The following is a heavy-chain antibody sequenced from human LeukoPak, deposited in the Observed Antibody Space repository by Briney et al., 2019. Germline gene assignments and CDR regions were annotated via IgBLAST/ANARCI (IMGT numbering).Heavy chain of an antibody. V-gene: IGHV3-21*01. CDR2: FSSSYSYI. Sequence: PGGSLRLSCAASGFTFDTYNMNCVRQAPGKGLEWVSSFSSSYSYIYYADSVKGRFTISRDNAKNSLYLQMNSLRAEDTAVYYCARERYYDSSGYYYLDAFDIWGQGTLVTVSS. CDR1: GFTFDTYN. J-gene: IGHJ3*02. CDR3: ARERYYDSSGYYYLDAFDI. D-gene: IGHD3-22*01.